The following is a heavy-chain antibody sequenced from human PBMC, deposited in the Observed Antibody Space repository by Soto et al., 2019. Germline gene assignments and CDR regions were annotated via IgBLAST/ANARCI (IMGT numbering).Heavy chain of an antibody. J-gene: IGHJ4*02. Sequence: GGSLRLSCAASGFTFSSYAMSWVRQAPGKGLEWVSAISGSGGSTYYADSVKGRFTISRDNSKNTLYLQMNSLRAEDTAVYYCAKDRNRKWYSGSYHTDYWGQGTLVTVSS. CDR3: AKDRNRKWYSGSYHTDY. V-gene: IGHV3-23*01. D-gene: IGHD1-26*01. CDR2: ISGSGGST. CDR1: GFTFSSYA.